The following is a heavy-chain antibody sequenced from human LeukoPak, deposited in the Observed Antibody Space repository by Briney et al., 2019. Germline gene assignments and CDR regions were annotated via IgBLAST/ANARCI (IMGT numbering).Heavy chain of an antibody. J-gene: IGHJ4*02. V-gene: IGHV3-23*01. D-gene: IGHD3-22*01. Sequence: GGSLRLSCAAPGFTFSSYAMSWVRQAPGKGLEWVSAISGSGGSTYYADSVKGRFTISRDNSKNTLYLQMNSLRAEDTAVYYCAKDVRASGSPYFDYWGQGTLVTVPS. CDR1: GFTFSSYA. CDR2: ISGSGGST. CDR3: AKDVRASGSPYFDY.